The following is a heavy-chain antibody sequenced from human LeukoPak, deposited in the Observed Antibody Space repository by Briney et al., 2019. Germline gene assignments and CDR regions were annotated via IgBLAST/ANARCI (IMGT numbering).Heavy chain of an antibody. CDR3: TRGSGSGSYSPYYFDY. J-gene: IGHJ4*02. CDR2: IRSKAYGGTK. Sequence: GGSLRLSCTASGFTFGDYAMSWVRQAPGKGLEWVGFIRSKAYGGTKEYAASVKGRFTISRDDSKSIAYLQMNGLKTEDTAVYYCTRGSGSGSYSPYYFDYWGQGTLVTVSS. V-gene: IGHV3-49*04. D-gene: IGHD3-10*01. CDR1: GFTFGDYA.